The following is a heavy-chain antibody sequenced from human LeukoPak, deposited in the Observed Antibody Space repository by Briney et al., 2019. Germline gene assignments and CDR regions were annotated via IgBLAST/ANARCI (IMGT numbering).Heavy chain of an antibody. V-gene: IGHV4-39*07. CDR3: ARGVRTVVTRADYYYYYMDV. CDR2: IYYSGST. D-gene: IGHD4-23*01. Sequence: PSETLSLTCTVSGGSISSSSYYWGWIRQPPGKGLEWIGSIYYSGSTYYNPSLKSRVTISVDTSKNQFSLKLSSVTAADTAVYYCARGVRTVVTRADYYYYYMDVWGKGTTVTVSS. J-gene: IGHJ6*03. CDR1: GGSISSSSYY.